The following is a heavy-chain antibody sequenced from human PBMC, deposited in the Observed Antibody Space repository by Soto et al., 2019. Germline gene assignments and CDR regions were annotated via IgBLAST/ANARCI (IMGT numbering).Heavy chain of an antibody. J-gene: IGHJ4*02. CDR1: GSSINNSAVG. CDR2: LYWNDDK. Sequence: ITLKQSGQTLVKPTQTLTLVCTLSGSSINNSAVGEGWIRQPPGKAPEWLALLYWNDDKWYSTSPRYRLSVTKDSSKKEVVLTMTHMAPMDAGTYYCAKRRAVSINLFFDQWGPGALVTVSS. D-gene: IGHD1-1*01. CDR3: AKRRAVSINLFFDQ. V-gene: IGHV2-5*01.